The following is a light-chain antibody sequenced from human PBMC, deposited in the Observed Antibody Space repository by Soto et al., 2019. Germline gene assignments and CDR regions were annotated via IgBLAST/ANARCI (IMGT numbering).Light chain of an antibody. CDR1: HSVSSS. Sequence: EIVMTQSPATLSVSPGERATLSCGASHSVSSSLAWYQQKPGQVPRLLIYGASTRATGIPARFSGSGSGTEFTLTIRSLQSEDFAVYYCQHYNNWPYTFGQGTKLEIK. J-gene: IGKJ2*01. CDR2: GAS. CDR3: QHYNNWPYT. V-gene: IGKV3-15*01.